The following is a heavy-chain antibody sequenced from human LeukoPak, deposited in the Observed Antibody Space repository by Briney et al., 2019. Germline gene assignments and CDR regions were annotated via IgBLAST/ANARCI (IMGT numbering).Heavy chain of an antibody. J-gene: IGHJ4*02. Sequence: GAPVNVSCQASGYTFTDHYMHWVRQVPGQGLDWMGWIMPKSGATHYARNFQGRVTMSTDTSITTVYMELSSRASDDTAIYFCARGHNLGPDYWGQGTLVTVSS. CDR3: ARGHNLGPDY. CDR1: GYTFTDHY. CDR2: IMPKSGAT. V-gene: IGHV1-2*02. D-gene: IGHD1-1*01.